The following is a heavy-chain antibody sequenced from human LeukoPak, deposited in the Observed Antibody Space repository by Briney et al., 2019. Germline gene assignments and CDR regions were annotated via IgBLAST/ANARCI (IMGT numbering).Heavy chain of an antibody. CDR1: GFTFSTYA. CDR3: AKSGSYFDFDY. CDR2: ISDSGDTK. V-gene: IGHV3-23*01. J-gene: IGHJ4*02. D-gene: IGHD1-26*01. Sequence: QPGGSLRLSRAASGFTFSTYAMTWVRQAPGEGLEWVSGISDSGDTKFYADSVKGRFTISRDNSKNTLYLQMNSLRAEDTALYYCAKSGSYFDFDYWGQGTLVTVSS.